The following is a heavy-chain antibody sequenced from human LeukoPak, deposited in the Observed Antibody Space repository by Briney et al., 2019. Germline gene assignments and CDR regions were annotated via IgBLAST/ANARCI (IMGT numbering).Heavy chain of an antibody. CDR3: ARPPKVYCSSTSCRPY. J-gene: IGHJ4*02. V-gene: IGHV3-74*01. D-gene: IGHD2-2*01. CDR2: INGDGSST. CDR1: GFTFSSYW. Sequence: GGSLRLSCAASGFTFSSYWMHWVRQAPGKGLVWVSRINGDGSSTSYADSVKGRFTISRDNAKNTLYLQMNSLRAEDTAVYYCARPPKVYCSSTSCRPYWGQGTLVTVSS.